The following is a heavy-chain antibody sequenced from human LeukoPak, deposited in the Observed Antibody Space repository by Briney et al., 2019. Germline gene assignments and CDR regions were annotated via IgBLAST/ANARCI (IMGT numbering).Heavy chain of an antibody. Sequence: GGSLRLSCAASGFSVSSYGMTWVRQAPGKGLVWVSRINRDGSSTSYADSVKGRFTISRDNAKNTLYLQMNSLRAEDTAVYYCARGGGYSYGSFDYWGQGTLVTVSS. CDR2: INRDGSST. CDR3: ARGGGYSYGSFDY. J-gene: IGHJ4*02. D-gene: IGHD5-18*01. CDR1: GFSVSSYG. V-gene: IGHV3-74*01.